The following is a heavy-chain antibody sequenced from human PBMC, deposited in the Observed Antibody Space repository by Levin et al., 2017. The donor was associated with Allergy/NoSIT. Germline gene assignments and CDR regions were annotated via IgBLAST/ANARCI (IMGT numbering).Heavy chain of an antibody. V-gene: IGHV3-64*01. CDR2: ISSNGGST. Sequence: GESLKISCAASGFTFSSYAMHWVRQAPGKGLEYVSAISSNGGSTYYANSVKGRFTISRDNSKNTLYLQMGSLRAEDMAVYYCARVAAYSYGSADYWGQGTLVTVSS. D-gene: IGHD5-18*01. CDR3: ARVAAYSYGSADY. CDR1: GFTFSSYA. J-gene: IGHJ4*02.